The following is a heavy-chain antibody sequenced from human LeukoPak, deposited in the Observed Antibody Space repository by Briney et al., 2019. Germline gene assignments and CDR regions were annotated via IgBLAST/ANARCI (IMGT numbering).Heavy chain of an antibody. CDR2: INHRGST. V-gene: IGHV4-34*01. Sequence: SETLSLTCAVYGGSFSGYYWSWIRQPPGKGLEWIGEINHRGSTNYNPSLKSRVTISVDTSKNQFSLKLSSVTAADTAVYYCARGGSRGSVYYYYYGMDVWGQGTTVTVSS. J-gene: IGHJ6*02. CDR3: ARGGSRGSVYYYYYGMDV. D-gene: IGHD6-13*01. CDR1: GGSFSGYY.